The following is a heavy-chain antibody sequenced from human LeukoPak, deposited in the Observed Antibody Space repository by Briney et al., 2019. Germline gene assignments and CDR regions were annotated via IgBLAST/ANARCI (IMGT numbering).Heavy chain of an antibody. D-gene: IGHD2-2*01. V-gene: IGHV1-69*02. CDR2: IIPILGIA. Sequence: SVKVSCKASGGTFSSYTISWVRQAPGQGLEWMGRIIPILGIANYAQKFQGRVTITADKSTSTAYMEPSSLRSEDTAVYYCASTQGQLYDYYYYGMDVWGQGTTVTVSS. CDR1: GGTFSSYT. CDR3: ASTQGQLYDYYYYGMDV. J-gene: IGHJ6*02.